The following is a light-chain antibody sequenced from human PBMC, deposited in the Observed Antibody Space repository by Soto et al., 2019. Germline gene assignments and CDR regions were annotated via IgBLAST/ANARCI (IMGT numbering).Light chain of an antibody. Sequence: DNQMTHSSFALSSTEGDRVTITCRASQSISSWLAWYQQKPGKAPKLLIYDASSLESGVPSRFSGSGSGTEFTLTICIFQPDDGISYCSPVSAFLLKRFGEGGNVDIK. V-gene: IGKV1-5*01. CDR2: DAS. J-gene: IGKJ1*01. CDR3: PVSAFLLKR. CDR1: QSISSW.